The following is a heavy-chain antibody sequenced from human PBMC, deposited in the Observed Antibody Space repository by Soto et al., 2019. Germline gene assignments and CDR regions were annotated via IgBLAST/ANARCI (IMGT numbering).Heavy chain of an antibody. D-gene: IGHD2-21*01. V-gene: IGHV3-21*06. CDR1: GFTFRAYS. CDR2: ITSSNTYI. J-gene: IGHJ4*02. Sequence: EVQLVESGGGLVKPGGSLRLSCVASGFTFRAYSMSWVRQAPGQGLEWVASITSSNTYIYYTRSVEGRFTISRDDAKNSMQLQLNTMRTEDTAVYYYVTNLLNGDTHARPPDYWGQGTLVTVSS. CDR3: VTNLLNGDTHARPPDY.